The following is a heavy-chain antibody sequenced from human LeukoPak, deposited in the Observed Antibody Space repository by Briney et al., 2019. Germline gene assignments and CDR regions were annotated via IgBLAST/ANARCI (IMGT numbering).Heavy chain of an antibody. J-gene: IGHJ3*01. CDR2: ISGSGGST. V-gene: IGHV3-23*01. CDR3: EKDLVYDRGGYYTPGAFDL. Sequence: GGSLRLSCAASGFTFSSYAMSWVRQAPGKGLEWVSAISGSGGSTYYADSVKGRFTISRDNSKNTLYLQMNSVRAEDTAAYYCEKDLVYDRGGYYTPGAFDLWGQGTMVTVLS. D-gene: IGHD3-22*01. CDR1: GFTFSSYA.